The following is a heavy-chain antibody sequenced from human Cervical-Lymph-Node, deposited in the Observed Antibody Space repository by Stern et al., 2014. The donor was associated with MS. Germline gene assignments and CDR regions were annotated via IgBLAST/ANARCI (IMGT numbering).Heavy chain of an antibody. D-gene: IGHD3-3*01. Sequence: VQLVQSGAEVKKPGAPVKVSCKASGYTFTSYGISWVRQPPGQGLEWIGWISAYNGNTKYEQKLQGRVTMTTDTSTSTAYMELRSLRSDDTAVYYCARATYYDFWSGYGGPYYYGMDVWGQGTTVTVSS. CDR1: GYTFTSYG. V-gene: IGHV1-18*04. CDR3: ARATYYDFWSGYGGPYYYGMDV. J-gene: IGHJ6*02. CDR2: ISAYNGNT.